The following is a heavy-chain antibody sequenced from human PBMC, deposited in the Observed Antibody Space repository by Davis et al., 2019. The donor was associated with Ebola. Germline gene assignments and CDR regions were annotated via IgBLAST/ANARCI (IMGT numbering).Heavy chain of an antibody. Sequence: PGGSLRLSCAASGFIFSDYWMSWVRQAPGRGLEWVAKIKQDGSDTYYLASVKGRFTISRDNAKNSLYLQINGLRADDTALYYCAKDSGWQMSPWGQGTLVTVSS. CDR1: GFIFSDYW. CDR2: IKQDGSDT. V-gene: IGHV3-7*01. J-gene: IGHJ5*02. CDR3: AKDSGWQMSP. D-gene: IGHD6-25*01.